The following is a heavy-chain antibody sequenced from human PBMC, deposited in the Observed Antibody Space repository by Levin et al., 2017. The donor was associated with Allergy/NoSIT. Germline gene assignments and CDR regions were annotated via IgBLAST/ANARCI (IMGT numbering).Heavy chain of an antibody. CDR3: ARIRYSISSLWGTGALMADY. D-gene: IGHD6-6*01. Sequence: SGPTLVKPTETLTLTCTVSGFSLSSARMGVSWIRQPPGKALEWLAHIFSNDEKSYSTSLKSRLTISKDISKSQVVLTMTNMDPVDTATYYCARIRYSISSLWGTGALMADYWGQGTLVTVSS. V-gene: IGHV2-26*01. CDR1: GFSLSSARMG. CDR2: IFSNDEK. J-gene: IGHJ4*02.